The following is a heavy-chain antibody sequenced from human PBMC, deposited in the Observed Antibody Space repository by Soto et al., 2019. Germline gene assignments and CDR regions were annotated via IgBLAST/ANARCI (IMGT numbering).Heavy chain of an antibody. Sequence: GGSLRLSCAASGFTFNNYGMHWVRQAPGKGLEWVAVIWNDGSGYYYANSVKGRFTISRDNSKNTLYLQMSSLRAEDTAVYYCARVQDAGYYDFWSGGKCWFDPWGQGTLVTVSS. D-gene: IGHD3-3*01. CDR3: ARVQDAGYYDFWSGGKCWFDP. CDR2: IWNDGSGY. J-gene: IGHJ5*02. V-gene: IGHV3-33*01. CDR1: GFTFNNYG.